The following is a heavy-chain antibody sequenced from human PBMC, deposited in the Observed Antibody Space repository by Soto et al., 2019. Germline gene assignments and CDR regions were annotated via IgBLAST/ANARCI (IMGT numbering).Heavy chain of an antibody. CDR3: ARRGKEDYYYGMDV. CDR1: GYNFNKYW. J-gene: IGHJ6*02. V-gene: IGHV5-51*01. Sequence: EVQLVQSGAEVKKPGESLNISCEASGYNFNKYWIAWVRQMPGRGLEWMGIIYPGDSETRYNPSFQGQVTFSADTSLNTTYLQWTSLKASDTAMYFCARRGKEDYYYGMDVWGQGTTVTVSS. CDR2: IYPGDSET. D-gene: IGHD3-16*01.